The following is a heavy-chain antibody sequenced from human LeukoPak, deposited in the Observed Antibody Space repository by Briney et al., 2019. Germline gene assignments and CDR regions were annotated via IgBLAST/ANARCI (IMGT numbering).Heavy chain of an antibody. CDR2: IYPGDSDT. J-gene: IGHJ3*02. CDR1: GYSFTSYW. Sequence: GESLKNSCKGSGYSFTSYWIGWVRQMPGKGLEWMGIIYPGDSDTRYSPSFQGQVTISADKSISTAYLQWSSLKASDTAMYYCARLTDSSGYYPPRDAFDIWGQGTMVTVSS. V-gene: IGHV5-51*01. D-gene: IGHD3-22*01. CDR3: ARLTDSSGYYPPRDAFDI.